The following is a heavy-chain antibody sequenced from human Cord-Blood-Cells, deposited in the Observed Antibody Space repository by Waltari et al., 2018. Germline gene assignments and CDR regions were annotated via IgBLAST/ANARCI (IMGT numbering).Heavy chain of an antibody. CDR3: ARDRYSSGWPNWFDP. V-gene: IGHV1-2*06. CDR1: GHTFTGYY. J-gene: IGHJ5*02. Sequence: QVQLVQSGAEVKKPGASVKVSCKASGHTFTGYYMHWVRQAPGQGLEWMGRINPNSGGTNYAQKFQGRVTMTRDTSISTAYMELSRLRSDDTAVYYCARDRYSSGWPNWFDPWGQGTLVTVSS. D-gene: IGHD6-19*01. CDR2: INPNSGGT.